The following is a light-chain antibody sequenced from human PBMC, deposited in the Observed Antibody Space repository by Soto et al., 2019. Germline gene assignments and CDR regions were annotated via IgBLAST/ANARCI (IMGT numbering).Light chain of an antibody. Sequence: QSALTQPASVSGSPGQSITISCIGTSSDIGGYRYVSWYQQHPGKAPKLMIHEVSNRPSGVSSRFSGSKSGNTASLTIFGLQAEDEADYYCSSYASTNTLIFGGGTKLTVL. CDR2: EVS. CDR1: SSDIGGYRY. CDR3: SSYASTNTLI. J-gene: IGLJ2*01. V-gene: IGLV2-14*03.